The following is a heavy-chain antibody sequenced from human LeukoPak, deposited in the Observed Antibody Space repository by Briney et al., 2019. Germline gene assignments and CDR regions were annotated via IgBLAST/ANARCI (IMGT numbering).Heavy chain of an antibody. CDR3: ARGGFYSGYDR. J-gene: IGHJ4*02. CDR1: GFTFSYYS. CDR2: ISTDGSMI. Sequence: GGSLRLSCAASGFTFSYYSMNWVRQAPGKGLEWVSYISTDGSMISYADSVKGRFTIFRDNAKNSLYLQTNSLRDEDTAVYYCARGGFYSGYDRWGQGTLVTVSS. V-gene: IGHV3-48*02. D-gene: IGHD5-12*01.